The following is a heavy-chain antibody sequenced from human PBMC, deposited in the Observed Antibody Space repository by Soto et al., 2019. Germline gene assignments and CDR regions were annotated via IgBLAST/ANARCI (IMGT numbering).Heavy chain of an antibody. V-gene: IGHV1-8*01. CDR1: GYTFTSYD. CDR2: MNPNSGNT. J-gene: IGHJ2*01. Sequence: QVQLVQSGAEVKKPGASLQVSCKASGYTFTSYDITWVRKATGHVLEWMGWMNPNSGNTGYAQKFQCRVTMPRNTSISTAYRELGSLRSEDTAVDYCARNANRRYWYFALWGRGAMVTVSS. CDR3: ARNANRRYWYFAL.